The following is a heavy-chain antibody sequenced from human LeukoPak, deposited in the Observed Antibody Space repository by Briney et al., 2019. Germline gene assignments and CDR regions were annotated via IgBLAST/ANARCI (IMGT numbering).Heavy chain of an antibody. Sequence: SETLSLTCTVSGGSISSGGYYWNWIRQHPGKGLEWIGYIYYSGSTYYNPSLKSRVTISVDTSKNQFSLKLSSVTAADTAVYYCARAGMITYYFDYWGQGTLVTVSS. CDR3: ARAGMITYYFDY. CDR1: GGSISSGGYY. V-gene: IGHV4-31*03. D-gene: IGHD3-16*01. CDR2: IYYSGST. J-gene: IGHJ4*02.